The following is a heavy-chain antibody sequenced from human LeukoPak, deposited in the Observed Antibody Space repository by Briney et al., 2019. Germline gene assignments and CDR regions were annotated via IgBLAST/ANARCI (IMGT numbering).Heavy chain of an antibody. CDR3: ARGAAVRYSGYDSDY. D-gene: IGHD5-12*01. V-gene: IGHV4-59*01. Sequence: PSETLSLTCTVSGGSISSYYWSWIRQPPGKGLEWIGYIYYSGSTNYNPSLKSRVTISVDTSKYQFSLKLSSVTAADTAVYYCARGAAVRYSGYDSDYWGQGTLVTVSS. CDR1: GGSISSYY. CDR2: IYYSGST. J-gene: IGHJ4*02.